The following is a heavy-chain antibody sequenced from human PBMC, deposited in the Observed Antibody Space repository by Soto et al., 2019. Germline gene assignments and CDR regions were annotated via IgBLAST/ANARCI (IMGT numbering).Heavy chain of an antibody. Sequence: GGSLRLSCAASGFTFSSYDMHWVRQATGKGLEWVSAIGTAGDTYYPGSVKGRFTISRENAKNSLYLQMNSLRAGDTAVYYRAREGTIFGVVSGMDVWGQGTTVTVSS. CDR1: GFTFSSYD. CDR2: IGTAGDT. D-gene: IGHD3-3*01. J-gene: IGHJ6*02. V-gene: IGHV3-13*01. CDR3: AREGTIFGVVSGMDV.